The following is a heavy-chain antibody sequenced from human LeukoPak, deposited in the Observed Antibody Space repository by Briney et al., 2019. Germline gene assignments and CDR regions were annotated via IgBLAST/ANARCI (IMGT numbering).Heavy chain of an antibody. Sequence: GGSLRLSCAPSGFTFSSYAMSWVGQAPGKGREWLSAISGRYSYTYYADSVKGRFTISRDNSKNTLYLQMNSLRAEDTAVYYCAKGRGRYYDSSGYYSYYMDVWGNGTTVTVSS. J-gene: IGHJ6*03. V-gene: IGHV3-23*01. CDR1: GFTFSSYA. D-gene: IGHD3-22*01. CDR3: AKGRGRYYDSSGYYSYYMDV. CDR2: ISGRYSYT.